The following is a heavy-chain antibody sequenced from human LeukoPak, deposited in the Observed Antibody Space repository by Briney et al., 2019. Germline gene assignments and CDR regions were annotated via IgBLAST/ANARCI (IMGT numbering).Heavy chain of an antibody. V-gene: IGHV5-51*01. CDR3: ARRSYSASYYDY. CDR2: IFPGDSDT. J-gene: IGHJ4*02. D-gene: IGHD1-26*01. Sequence: GESLQISCKGSGYSFSTYWIGWVRQMPGKGLEWMGIIFPGDSDTRYSPSFQGQVTISADKSISTAYLQWSSLKASDTAMYYCARRSYSASYYDYWGQGTLVTVSS. CDR1: GYSFSTYW.